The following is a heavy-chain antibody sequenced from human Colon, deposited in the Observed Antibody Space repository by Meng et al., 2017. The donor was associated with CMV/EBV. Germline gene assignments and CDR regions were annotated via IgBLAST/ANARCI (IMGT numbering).Heavy chain of an antibody. CDR3: ARDGASGRGDDLGFDY. J-gene: IGHJ4*02. Sequence: SGSTSDIHVIHCGLHCVGQGLEWMGWLNAFSGDTSYAQTFPGTVTLSTNTSRGKAKMELYILISDDTADYYGARDGASGRGDDLGFDYWGQGTLVTVSS. CDR2: LNAFSGDT. D-gene: IGHD5-12*01. CDR1: GSTSDIHV. V-gene: IGHV1-8*02.